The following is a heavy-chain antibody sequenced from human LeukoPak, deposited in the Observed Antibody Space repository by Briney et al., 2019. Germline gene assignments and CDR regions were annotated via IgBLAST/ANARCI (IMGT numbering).Heavy chain of an antibody. D-gene: IGHD6-13*01. CDR2: LSYDGSNK. V-gene: IGHV3-30*04. Sequence: PGGSLRLSCAASGFTFSSYAMHWVPQAPGKGLGWVAVLSYDGSNKYYADSVKGRFTISRDNSKNTLYLQMNNLRAEDTAVYYCARAFSSLDSSSWADFDYWGQGTLVTVSS. CDR1: GFTFSSYA. J-gene: IGHJ4*02. CDR3: ARAFSSLDSSSWADFDY.